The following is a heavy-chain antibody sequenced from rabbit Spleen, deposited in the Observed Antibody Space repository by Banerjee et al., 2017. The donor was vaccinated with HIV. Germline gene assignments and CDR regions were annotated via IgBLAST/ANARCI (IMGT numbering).Heavy chain of an antibody. CDR3: ARGANNDGNGYDL. J-gene: IGHJ4*01. Sequence: QEQLVESGGGLVRPEGSLKLSCTASGFSFSGNAMCWVRQAPGKGLEWIACIYTNSGTTYYASWAKGRFTISKMSSTAVTLQMTSLTAADTATYFCARGANNDGNGYDLWGPGPLVTVS. D-gene: IGHD6-1*01. CDR1: GFSFSGNA. CDR2: IYTNSGTT. V-gene: IGHV1S45*01.